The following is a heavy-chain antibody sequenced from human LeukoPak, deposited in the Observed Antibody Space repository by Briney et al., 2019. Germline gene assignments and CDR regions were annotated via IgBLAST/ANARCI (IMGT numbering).Heavy chain of an antibody. CDR3: ARGGAYQLLYGFYNWFDP. D-gene: IGHD2-2*02. J-gene: IGHJ5*02. V-gene: IGHV4-34*01. CDR2: INHSGST. CDR1: GGSFSGYY. Sequence: PSETLSLTCAVYGGSFSGYYWSWIRQPPEKGLEWIGEINHSGSTNYNPSLKSRVTISVDTSKNQFSLKLSSVTAADTAVYYCARGGAYQLLYGFYNWFDPWGQGTLVTVSS.